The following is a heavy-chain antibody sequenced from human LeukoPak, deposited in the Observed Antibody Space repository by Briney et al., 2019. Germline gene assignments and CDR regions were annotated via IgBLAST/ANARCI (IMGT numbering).Heavy chain of an antibody. V-gene: IGHV1-18*01. D-gene: IGHD4-17*01. CDR3: ARISETTVTATFDY. CDR1: GHTFTSYG. J-gene: IGHJ4*02. Sequence: ASVKVSCKASGHTFTSYGISWVRQAPGQGLEWMGWISAYNGNTNYAQKLQGRVTMTTDTSTSTAYMELRSLRSDDTAVYYCARISETTVTATFDYWGQGTLVTVSS. CDR2: ISAYNGNT.